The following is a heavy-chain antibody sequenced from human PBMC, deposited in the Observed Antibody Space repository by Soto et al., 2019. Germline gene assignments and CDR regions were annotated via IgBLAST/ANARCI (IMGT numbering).Heavy chain of an antibody. CDR1: GFTFSSYA. CDR3: AKRGRATVTTPL. Sequence: EVRLLESGGGLVQPGGSLRLSCAASGFTFSSYAMSWVRQAPGKGLEWVSAISGSGGSTYYADSVKGRFTISRDNSKNTLYLQMNSLRAEDTAVYYCAKRGRATVTTPLWGQGTLVTVSS. J-gene: IGHJ4*02. D-gene: IGHD4-17*01. V-gene: IGHV3-23*01. CDR2: ISGSGGST.